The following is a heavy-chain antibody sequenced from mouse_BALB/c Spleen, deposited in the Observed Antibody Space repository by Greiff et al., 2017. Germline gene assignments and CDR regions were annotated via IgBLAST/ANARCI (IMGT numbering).Heavy chain of an antibody. CDR1: GYSITSGYY. CDR3: ARHGYVYFDV. Sequence: VQLKESGPGLVKPSQSLSLTCSVTGYSITSGYYWNWIRQFPGNKLEWMGYISYDGSNNYNPSLKNRISITRDTSKNQFFLKLNSVTTEDTATYYCARHGYVYFDVWGAGTTVTVSS. CDR2: ISYDGSN. D-gene: IGHD1-2*01. V-gene: IGHV3-6*02. J-gene: IGHJ1*01.